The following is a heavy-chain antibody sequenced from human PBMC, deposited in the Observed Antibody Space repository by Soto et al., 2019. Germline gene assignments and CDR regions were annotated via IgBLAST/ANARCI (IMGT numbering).Heavy chain of an antibody. D-gene: IGHD3-16*01. V-gene: IGHV3-23*01. Sequence: PGGSLRLSCAASGFTFSTYAMSWVRQAPGEGLEWVSGIGGSGTTTYYADSVKGRFTISRDNSKDTLYLQMNSLRAEDTAVYYCAKCRLPYSASLNDYSGQGTLVTVSS. J-gene: IGHJ4*02. CDR2: IGGSGTTT. CDR1: GFTFSTYA. CDR3: AKCRLPYSASLNDY.